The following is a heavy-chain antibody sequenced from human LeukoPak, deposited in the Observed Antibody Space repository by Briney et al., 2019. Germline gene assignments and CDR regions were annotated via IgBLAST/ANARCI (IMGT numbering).Heavy chain of an antibody. J-gene: IGHJ6*04. V-gene: IGHV1-24*01. CDR3: ATDFRGTMVRGVLVDV. Sequence: ASVKVSCKVSGYSLTEFSMHWVRQAPGKGLEWMGGFDPEDGSTIFAQRFQGRLTLTEDSSTDTAYMELSSLKSEDTAVYYCATDFRGTMVRGVLVDVWGKGTTVTVSS. CDR1: GYSLTEFS. CDR2: FDPEDGST. D-gene: IGHD3-10*01.